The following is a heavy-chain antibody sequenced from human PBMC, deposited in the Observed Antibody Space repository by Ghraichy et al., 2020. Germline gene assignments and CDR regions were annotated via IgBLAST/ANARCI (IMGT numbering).Heavy chain of an antibody. J-gene: IGHJ3*02. CDR1: GYTFTGYY. CDR2: INPNSGGT. V-gene: IGHV1-2*02. CDR3: ARDHSDYYDSSGYYYWLNAFDI. D-gene: IGHD3-22*01. Sequence: ASVKVSCKASGYTFTGYYMHWVRQAPGQGLEWMGWINPNSGGTNYAQKFQGRVTMTRDTSISTAYMELSRLRSDDTAVYYCARDHSDYYDSSGYYYWLNAFDIWGQGTMVTVSS.